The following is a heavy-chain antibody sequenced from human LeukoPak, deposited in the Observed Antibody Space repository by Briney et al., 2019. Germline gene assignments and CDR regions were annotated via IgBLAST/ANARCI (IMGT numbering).Heavy chain of an antibody. CDR2: IYYSGST. J-gene: IGHJ5*02. Sequence: SESLSLTCTVSGGSISSGGYYWSWIRQHPRKGLEWIGYIYYSGSTYYNPSLKSRVTISVDTSKNQFSLKLSSVTAADTAVYYCARAPYYDFWSGFWFDPWGQGTLVTVSS. V-gene: IGHV4-31*03. CDR1: GGSISSGGYY. D-gene: IGHD3-3*01. CDR3: ARAPYYDFWSGFWFDP.